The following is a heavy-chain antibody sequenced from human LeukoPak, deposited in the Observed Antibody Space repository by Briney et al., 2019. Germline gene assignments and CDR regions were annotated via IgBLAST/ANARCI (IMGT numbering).Heavy chain of an antibody. CDR1: GGSFSGYY. V-gene: IGHV4-34*01. CDR3: AREELSSSRLWVYYYYYYMDV. J-gene: IGHJ6*03. Sequence: SETLSLTCAVYGGSFSGYYWSWIRQPPGKGLEWIGEINHSGSTNYNPSLKSRVTISVDTSKNQFSLKLSSVTAADTAVYYCAREELSSSRLWVYYYYYYMDVWGKGTTVTVSS. D-gene: IGHD6-6*01. CDR2: INHSGST.